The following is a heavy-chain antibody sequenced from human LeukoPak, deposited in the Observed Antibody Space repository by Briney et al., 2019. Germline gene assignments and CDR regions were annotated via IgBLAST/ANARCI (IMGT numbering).Heavy chain of an antibody. J-gene: IGHJ4*02. CDR2: INHSGST. CDR3: ASGAYYFGSGTDYNRFNVVY. CDR1: CGSFSGYY. V-gene: IGHV4-34*01. Sequence: AETLSFTCAVYCGSFSGYYWTWIRQPPGKGLEWIGEINHSGSTNYNPSLKSRVTTSIDTSKSQFSLKQSSVPAADTAVFYFASGAYYFGSGTDYNRFNVVYWGQGILVTVSS. D-gene: IGHD3-10*01.